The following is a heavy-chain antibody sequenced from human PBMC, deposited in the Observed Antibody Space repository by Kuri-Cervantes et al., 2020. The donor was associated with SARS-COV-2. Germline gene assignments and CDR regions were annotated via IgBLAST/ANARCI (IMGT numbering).Heavy chain of an antibody. J-gene: IGHJ4*02. CDR3: ARVDPPLIDSSGLTGIDY. D-gene: IGHD6-19*01. Sequence: LSLTCAASGSTFSSYQMNWVRQAPGKGLEWVSYISSSGSTIYYADSVKGRFTISRDNAKNSLYLQMNSLRAEDTAVYYCARVDPPLIDSSGLTGIDYWGQGTLVTVSS. CDR1: GSTFSSYQ. V-gene: IGHV3-48*03. CDR2: ISSSGSTI.